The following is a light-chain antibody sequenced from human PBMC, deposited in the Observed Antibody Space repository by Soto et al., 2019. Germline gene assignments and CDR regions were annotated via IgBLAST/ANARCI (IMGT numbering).Light chain of an antibody. CDR3: CSYAGSFYV. Sequence: QSALTQPRSVSGSHGQSVTISCTGTSSDVGGYNYVSWYQQHPGKAPKLMIYDVSERPSGVPDRFSGSKSGNTASLTISGLQGEDEADYYCCSYAGSFYVFGTGTKLTVL. CDR2: DVS. V-gene: IGLV2-11*01. J-gene: IGLJ1*01. CDR1: SSDVGGYNY.